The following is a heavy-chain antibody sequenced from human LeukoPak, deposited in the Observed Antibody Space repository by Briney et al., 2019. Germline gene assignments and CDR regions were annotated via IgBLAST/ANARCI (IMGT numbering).Heavy chain of an antibody. CDR1: GDSISSGSYY. Sequence: SQTLSLTCTVSGDSISSGSYYWNWIRQPAGKGLEWIGRIYSNGDTKFNPSLKSRVTISLDTSKNQFSLKLSSATAADTAVYYCASRHSKQQPYYYYMDIWGKGATVTVSS. CDR2: IYSNGDT. V-gene: IGHV4-61*02. D-gene: IGHD6-13*01. CDR3: ASRHSKQQPYYYYMDI. J-gene: IGHJ6*03.